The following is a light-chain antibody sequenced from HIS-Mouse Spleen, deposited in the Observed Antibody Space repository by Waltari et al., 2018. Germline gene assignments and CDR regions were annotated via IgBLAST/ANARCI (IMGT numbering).Light chain of an antibody. CDR2: DVS. CDR3: RSDESSSTEV. Sequence: QSALPQPASVSGSPGQSITISCTGTSSDVGGYYYVSWYQQQPGQAPKLMIYDVSNRPSGVSNRFSGSKSGNTASLTISGLQAEDEADYYCRSDESSSTEVFGGGTKLTVL. V-gene: IGLV2-14*03. J-gene: IGLJ2*01. CDR1: SSDVGGYYY.